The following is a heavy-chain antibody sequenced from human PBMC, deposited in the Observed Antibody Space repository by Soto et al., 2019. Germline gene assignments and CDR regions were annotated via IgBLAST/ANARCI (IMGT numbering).Heavy chain of an antibody. J-gene: IGHJ6*02. V-gene: IGHV4-34*01. Sequence: SETLSLTCAVYGGSFSGYYWSWIRQPPGKGLEWIGEINHSGSTNYNPSLKSRVTISVDTSKNQFSLKLSSVTAADTAVYYCARGKTAARHGMGVWGQGTTVTVSS. CDR1: GGSFSGYY. D-gene: IGHD6-6*01. CDR2: INHSGST. CDR3: ARGKTAARHGMGV.